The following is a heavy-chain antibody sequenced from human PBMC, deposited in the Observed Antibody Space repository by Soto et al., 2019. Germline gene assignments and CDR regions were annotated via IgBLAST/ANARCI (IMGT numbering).Heavy chain of an antibody. D-gene: IGHD5-18*01. Sequence: GGSLILSCAASGFTFSSYGMHWVRQAPGKGLEWVAVISYDGSNKYYADSVKGRFTISRDNSKNTLYLQMNSLRAEDTAVYYCAKDHTAMVLYYYGMDVWGQGTTVTVSS. J-gene: IGHJ6*02. CDR1: GFTFSSYG. CDR2: ISYDGSNK. V-gene: IGHV3-30*18. CDR3: AKDHTAMVLYYYGMDV.